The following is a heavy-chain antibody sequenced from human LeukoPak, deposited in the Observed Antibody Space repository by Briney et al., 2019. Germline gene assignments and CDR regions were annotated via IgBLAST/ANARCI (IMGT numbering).Heavy chain of an antibody. CDR1: GFTFSSYA. J-gene: IGHJ4*02. CDR3: ARDPDYNGNSYFDY. Sequence: PGGSLRLSCAASGFTFSSYAMHWVRQAPGKGLEFVSAIGSDGDTTYYANSVKGRFTISRDNSKNTLYLQMGGLRAEDMAVYYCARDPDYNGNSYFDYWGQGTLVTVSS. V-gene: IGHV3-64*01. D-gene: IGHD4-23*01. CDR2: IGSDGDTT.